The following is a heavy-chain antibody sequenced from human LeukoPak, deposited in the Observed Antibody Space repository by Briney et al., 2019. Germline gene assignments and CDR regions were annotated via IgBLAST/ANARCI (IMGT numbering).Heavy chain of an antibody. D-gene: IGHD2/OR15-2a*01. CDR2: IKSKTDGGTT. CDR3: ARDPAWIATMILYYFDY. CDR1: GFTFSNAW. V-gene: IGHV3-15*01. J-gene: IGHJ4*02. Sequence: GGSLRLSCAASGFTFSNAWMSWVRQAPGKGLEWVGRIKSKTDGGTTDYAAPVKGRFTISRDDSKNTLYLQMNSLKTEDTAVYYCARDPAWIATMILYYFDYWGQGTLVTVSS.